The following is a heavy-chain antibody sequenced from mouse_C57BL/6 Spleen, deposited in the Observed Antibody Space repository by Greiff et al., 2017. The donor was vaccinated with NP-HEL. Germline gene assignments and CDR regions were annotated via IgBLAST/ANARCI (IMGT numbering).Heavy chain of an antibody. Sequence: EVMLVESGGGLVKPGGSLKLSCAASGFTFSDYGMHWVRQAPEKGLEWVAYISSGSSTIYYADTVKGRFPISRDNTKNTLFLQMTSLRSEDTAMYYCARRITTVVAVDYYAMDYWGQGTSVTVSS. D-gene: IGHD1-1*01. CDR2: ISSGSSTI. CDR3: ARRITTVVAVDYYAMDY. J-gene: IGHJ4*01. V-gene: IGHV5-17*01. CDR1: GFTFSDYG.